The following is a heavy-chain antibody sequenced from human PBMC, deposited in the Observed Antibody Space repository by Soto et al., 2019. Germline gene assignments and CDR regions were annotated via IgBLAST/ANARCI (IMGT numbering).Heavy chain of an antibody. D-gene: IGHD2-15*01. Sequence: SETLSLTCTVSGGSISSGGYYWSWIRQHPGKGLEWIGYIYYSGSTYYNPSLKSRVTISVDTSKNQFSLKLSSVTAADTAVYYCARDGGDSYCSGGSCYSGSGYFDYWGQGTLVTVSS. J-gene: IGHJ4*02. CDR3: ARDGGDSYCSGGSCYSGSGYFDY. CDR1: GGSISSGGYY. V-gene: IGHV4-31*03. CDR2: IYYSGST.